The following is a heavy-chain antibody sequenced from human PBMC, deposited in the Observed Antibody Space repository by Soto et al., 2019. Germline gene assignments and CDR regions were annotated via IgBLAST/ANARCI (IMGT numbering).Heavy chain of an antibody. Sequence: EVQLVESGGGLVKPGGSLRLSCAASGFTFSSYSMNWVRQAPGKGLEWVSSISSSSGYIYYADSVRGRFTISRDNAQNSLFLHMNSLRAEDTAVYYCACLYYYDSSGYFGGHYYYGMDVWGQGTTVTVSS. CDR3: ACLYYYDSSGYFGGHYYYGMDV. D-gene: IGHD3-22*01. CDR1: GFTFSSYS. CDR2: ISSSSGYI. J-gene: IGHJ6*02. V-gene: IGHV3-21*01.